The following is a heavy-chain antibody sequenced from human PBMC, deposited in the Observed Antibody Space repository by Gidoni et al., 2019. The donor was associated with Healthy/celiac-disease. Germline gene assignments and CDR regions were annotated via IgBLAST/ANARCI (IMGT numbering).Heavy chain of an antibody. V-gene: IGHV4-38-2*01. D-gene: IGHD1-26*01. CDR3: ARVIVGANGGGWFDP. Sequence: QVQLQESGPGLVKPSETLSLTCAVSGYSIRSGYYWGWIRQPPGKGLEWIGSNYHSGSTYYNPSLKSRVTISVDTSKNQFSLKLSSVTAADTAVYYCARVIVGANGGGWFDPWGQGTLVTVSS. J-gene: IGHJ5*01. CDR1: GYSIRSGYY. CDR2: NYHSGST.